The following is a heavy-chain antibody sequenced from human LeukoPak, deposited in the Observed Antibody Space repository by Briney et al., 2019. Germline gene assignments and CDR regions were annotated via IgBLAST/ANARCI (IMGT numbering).Heavy chain of an antibody. CDR3: ASGERSSPFDY. V-gene: IGHV4-59*12. D-gene: IGHD3-10*01. CDR2: IYYSGST. J-gene: IGHJ4*02. CDR1: GGSITKYRYY. Sequence: SETLSLTCNVSGGSITKYRYYWSWIRQPPGKGLEWIGYIYYSGSTDYNPSLKSRVTISVDTSKNQFSLKLSSVTAADTAVYYCASGERSSPFDYWGQGTLVTVSS.